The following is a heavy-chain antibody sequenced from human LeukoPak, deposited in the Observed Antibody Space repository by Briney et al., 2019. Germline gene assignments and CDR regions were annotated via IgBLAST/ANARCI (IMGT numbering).Heavy chain of an antibody. V-gene: IGHV4-59*01. D-gene: IGHD1-26*01. J-gene: IGHJ3*02. Sequence: TSETLSLTCTVSGGSISSYYWSWIRQPPGKGLEWIGYIYYSGSTNYNPSLKSRVTISVDTSKNQFSLKLSSVTAADTAVYYCARGDSGSDFPHAFDIWGRGTMVTVSS. CDR3: ARGDSGSDFPHAFDI. CDR2: IYYSGST. CDR1: GGSISSYY.